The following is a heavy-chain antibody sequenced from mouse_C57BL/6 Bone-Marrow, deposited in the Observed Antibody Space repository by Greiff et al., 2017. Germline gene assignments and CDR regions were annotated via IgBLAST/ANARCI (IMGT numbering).Heavy chain of an antibody. CDR1: GYTFTSYW. CDR2: IHPSDSDT. CDR3: AMGGWCYLDY. Sequence: QVQLQQPGAELVKPGASVKVSCKASGYTFTSYWMHWVKQRPGQGLEWIGRIHPSDSDTNYNQKFKGKATLTVDKSSSTTYMQRISLKSEDSAVYYCAMGGWCYLDYWGQGTTLTVSS. D-gene: IGHD1-1*02. J-gene: IGHJ2*01. V-gene: IGHV1-74*01.